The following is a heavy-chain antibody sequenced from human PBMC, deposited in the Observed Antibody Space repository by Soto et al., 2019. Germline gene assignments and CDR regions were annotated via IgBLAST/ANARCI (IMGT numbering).Heavy chain of an antibody. CDR1: GFTFSSYG. V-gene: IGHV3-30*18. J-gene: IGHJ3*02. D-gene: IGHD3-10*01. CDR2: ISYDGRNK. Sequence: QVQLVESGGGVVQPGRSLRLSCAASGFTFSSYGMHWVRQAPGKGLEWVAVISYDGRNKYYADSVKGRFTISRDNSKNTLYLQMNSLRAEDTAVYYCAKGFTMVRGVIAAFDIWGQGTMVTVSS. CDR3: AKGFTMVRGVIAAFDI.